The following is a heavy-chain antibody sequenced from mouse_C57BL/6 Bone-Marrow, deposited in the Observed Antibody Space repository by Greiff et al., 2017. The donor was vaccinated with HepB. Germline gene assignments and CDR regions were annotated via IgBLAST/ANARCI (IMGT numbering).Heavy chain of an antibody. CDR1: GYTFTSYW. J-gene: IGHJ3*01. V-gene: IGHV1-52*01. CDR2: IDPSDSET. Sequence: QVQLQQPGAELVRPGSSVKLSCKASGYTFTSYWMHWVKQRPIQGLEWIGNIDPSDSETNYNQKFKDKATLTVDKSSSTAYMQLSSLTSEDSAVYYCVHGSSWFAYWGQGTLVTVSA. CDR3: VHGSSWFAY. D-gene: IGHD1-1*01.